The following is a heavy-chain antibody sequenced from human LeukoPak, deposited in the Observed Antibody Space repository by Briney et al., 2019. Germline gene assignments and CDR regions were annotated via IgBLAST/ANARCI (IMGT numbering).Heavy chain of an antibody. CDR1: GYTFTGYY. Sequence: ASVKVSCTASGYTFTGYYMHWVRQAPGQGLEWMGWINPNSGGTNYAQKFQGRVTMTRDTSISTAYMELSRLRSDDTAVYYCARDPKLYYYDSSGYYYYYYYMDVWGKGTTVTISS. CDR2: INPNSGGT. CDR3: ARDPKLYYYDSSGYYYYYYYMDV. J-gene: IGHJ6*03. V-gene: IGHV1-2*02. D-gene: IGHD3-22*01.